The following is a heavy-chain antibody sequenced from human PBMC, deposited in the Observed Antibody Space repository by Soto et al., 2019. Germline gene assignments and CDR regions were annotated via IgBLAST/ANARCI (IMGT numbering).Heavy chain of an antibody. CDR2: INSDGSST. V-gene: IGHV3-74*01. CDR1: GFTFSSYW. J-gene: IGHJ6*02. CDR3: ARWFGESPGYYYYGMDV. Sequence: GGSLRLSCAASGFTFSSYWMHWVRQAPGKGLVWVSRINSDGSSTSYADSVKGRFTISRDNAKNTLYLQMNSLRAEDTAVYYCARWFGESPGYYYYGMDVWGQGTTVTVSS. D-gene: IGHD3-10*01.